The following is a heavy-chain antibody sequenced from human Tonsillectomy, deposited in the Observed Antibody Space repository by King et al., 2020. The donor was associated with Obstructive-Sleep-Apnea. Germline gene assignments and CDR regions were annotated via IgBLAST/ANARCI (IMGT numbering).Heavy chain of an antibody. D-gene: IGHD1-26*01. CDR2: IYHSGST. CDR3: AKGASSASYLFHY. V-gene: IGHV4-4*02. Sequence: VQLQESGPGLVKPLGTLSLTCAVSGGSISSSNWWSWVRQPPGKGLQWIGEIYHSGSTNYNPSLKSRVTISVDKSKNQFSLKLISVTAADTAVYYCAKGASSASYLFHYWGQGTLVTVSS. CDR1: GGSISSSNW. J-gene: IGHJ4*02.